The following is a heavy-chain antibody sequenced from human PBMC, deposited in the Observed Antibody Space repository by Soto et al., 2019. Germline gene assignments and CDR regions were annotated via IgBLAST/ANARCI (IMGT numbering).Heavy chain of an antibody. V-gene: IGHV4-59*01. CDR3: ARDSPSYYYDSSGYYYANYYYGMDV. Sequence: PSETLSLTCTVSGDSISSYSWSWIRQPPGKGLEWIGNIHYNGNTKYNPSLKSRVTMSVDTSKNQFSLKLSSVTAADTAVYYCARDSPSYYYDSSGYYYANYYYGMDVWGQGTTVTVSS. D-gene: IGHD3-22*01. CDR1: GDSISSYS. CDR2: IHYNGNT. J-gene: IGHJ6*02.